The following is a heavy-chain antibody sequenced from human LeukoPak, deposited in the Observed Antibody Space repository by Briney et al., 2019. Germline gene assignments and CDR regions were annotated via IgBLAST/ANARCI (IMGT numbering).Heavy chain of an antibody. CDR2: ISSSGSTI. CDR1: GFTFSSYE. D-gene: IGHD3-9*01. J-gene: IGHJ4*02. CDR3: AVDGDEFDY. Sequence: GGSLRLSCAASGFTFSSYEMRWVRQAPGKGLEWVSYISSSGSTIYYADSVKGRFTISRDNAKNSLYLQMNSLRAEDTAVYYCAVDGDEFDYWGQGTLVTVSS. V-gene: IGHV3-48*03.